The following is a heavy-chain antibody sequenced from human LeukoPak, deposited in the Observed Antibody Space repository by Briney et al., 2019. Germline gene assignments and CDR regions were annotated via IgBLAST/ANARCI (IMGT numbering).Heavy chain of an antibody. J-gene: IGHJ4*02. CDR2: IYTSGST. CDR3: ASNWGGTYYYGSGMVY. D-gene: IGHD3-10*01. V-gene: IGHV4-61*05. Sequence: SETLSLTCTVSGGSISSSSYYWGWIRQPPGKGLEWIGRIYTSGSTNYNPSLKSRVTMSVDTSKNQFSLKPSSVTAADTAVYYCASNWGGTYYYGSGMVYWGQGTLVTVSS. CDR1: GGSISSSSYY.